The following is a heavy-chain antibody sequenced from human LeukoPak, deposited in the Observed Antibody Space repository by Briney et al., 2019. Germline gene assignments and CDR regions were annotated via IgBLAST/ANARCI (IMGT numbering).Heavy chain of an antibody. CDR3: AKERATTTTFDY. D-gene: IGHD1-26*01. J-gene: IGHJ4*02. CDR1: GFTFSTYA. CDR2: ISGSGGGT. Sequence: GGSLRLSCAASGFTFSTYAMSWVRQAPGKGLEWVSLISGSGGGTYYANSVKGRFTISRDNSKNTLYLQMDSLRTEDTAVYYCAKERATTTTFDYWGQGTLVTISS. V-gene: IGHV3-23*01.